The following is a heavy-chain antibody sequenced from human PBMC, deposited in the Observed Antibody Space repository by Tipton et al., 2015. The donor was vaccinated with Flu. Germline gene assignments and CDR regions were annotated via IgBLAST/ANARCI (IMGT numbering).Heavy chain of an antibody. CDR2: INHSGST. CDR1: GGSFSGYY. V-gene: IGHV4-34*01. D-gene: IGHD3-10*01. Sequence: TLSLTCTVSGGSFSGYYWSWIRQPPGKGLEWIGEINHSGSTNYNPSLKSRVTISVDTSKNQFSLKLSSVTAADTSVYYCASKGIWFGKLFGLGPGSDVWGKGTTVPVSS. J-gene: IGHJ6*04. CDR3: ASKGIWFGKLFGLGPGSDV.